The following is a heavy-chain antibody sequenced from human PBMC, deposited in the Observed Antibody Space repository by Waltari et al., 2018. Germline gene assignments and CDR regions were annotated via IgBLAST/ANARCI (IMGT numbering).Heavy chain of an antibody. J-gene: IGHJ4*02. D-gene: IGHD2-15*01. Sequence: QLRLQESGPGLVKPSGTLCLTCGVSGDPMSDSDVWNWVRQPPGKGLEWIGQVRRSGRTNYSPSFASRVAVSVDSSKNEFSLRLTFATAADTAVYYCARDRGRGLYLDSWGPGTLVTV. CDR1: GDPMSDSDV. CDR3: ARDRGRGLYLDS. V-gene: IGHV4-4*02. CDR2: VRRSGRT.